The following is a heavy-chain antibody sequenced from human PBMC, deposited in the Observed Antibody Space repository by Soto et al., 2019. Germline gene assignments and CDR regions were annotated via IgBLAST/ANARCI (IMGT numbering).Heavy chain of an antibody. Sequence: SETLSLTCAVSGGSISNGGYSWSWIRQPPGKGLEWIGYIYHSGSTYYNPSLKSRVTISVDRSKNQFSLKLSSVTAADTAVYYCAKGVPGIAVAGTGYFQHWGQGTLVTVSS. J-gene: IGHJ1*01. CDR3: AKGVPGIAVAGTGYFQH. V-gene: IGHV4-30-2*01. CDR1: GGSISNGGYS. CDR2: IYHSGST. D-gene: IGHD6-19*01.